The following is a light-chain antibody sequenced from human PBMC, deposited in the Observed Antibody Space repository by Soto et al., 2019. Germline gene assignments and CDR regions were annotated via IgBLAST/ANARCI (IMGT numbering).Light chain of an antibody. Sequence: EIVMTQSPATLSVSPGERATLSCRASQSVSSNLAWYQQKPGQAPRLLIYGASTRATGIPARFSGSGSGTDFTLTISRLDPEDFAVYCCQQYGSSPETFGQGTKVDIK. CDR2: GAS. CDR3: QQYGSSPET. V-gene: IGKV3-15*01. CDR1: QSVSSN. J-gene: IGKJ1*01.